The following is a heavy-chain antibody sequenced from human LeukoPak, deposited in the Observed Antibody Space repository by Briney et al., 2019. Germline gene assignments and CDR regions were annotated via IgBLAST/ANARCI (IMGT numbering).Heavy chain of an antibody. CDR2: IFSNDNT. CDR3: AAVSTKTYYYGLDV. Sequence: GGSLRLSCAASGFTVTNNYMCWVRQAPGKRLEWVSVIFSNDNTYHADSVKGRFAISRDTSKNTLYLQMNSLRAEDTAVYYCAAVSTKTYYYGLDVWGQGTTVTVSS. CDR1: GFTVTNNY. V-gene: IGHV3-53*01. J-gene: IGHJ6*02. D-gene: IGHD4-17*01.